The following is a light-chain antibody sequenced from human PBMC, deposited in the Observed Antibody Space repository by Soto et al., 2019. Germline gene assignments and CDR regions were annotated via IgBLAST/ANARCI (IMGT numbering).Light chain of an antibody. Sequence: QSALTQPASVSGSPGQSITISCTGTSSNVGTYNLVSWYQQHPGEAPNLLIYEVSERPSGVSIRFTASKSGNTASLTISGLQAEDEADYYCCSYADVSSYVFGTGTKLTVL. CDR3: CSYADVSSYV. V-gene: IGLV2-23*02. CDR2: EVS. CDR1: SSNVGTYNL. J-gene: IGLJ1*01.